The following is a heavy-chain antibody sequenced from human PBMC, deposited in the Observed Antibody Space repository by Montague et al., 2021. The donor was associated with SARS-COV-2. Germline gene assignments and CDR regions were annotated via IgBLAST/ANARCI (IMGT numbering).Heavy chain of an antibody. CDR3: ARGRLVGDSSSWYYFDY. CDR1: GGSINTNNW. D-gene: IGHD6-13*01. V-gene: IGHV4-4*02. Sequence: SETLSLTCAVSGGSINTNNWWTWVRQPPWEGLEWIGQIFHSGITXXNPXXXSRVTISVDKSKNQFSLRLSPVTAADTAVYYCARGRLVGDSSSWYYFDYWGQGTLVAVSS. J-gene: IGHJ4*02. CDR2: IFHSGIT.